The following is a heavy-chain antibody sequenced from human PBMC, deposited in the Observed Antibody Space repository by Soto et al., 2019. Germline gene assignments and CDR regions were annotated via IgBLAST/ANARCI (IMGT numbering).Heavy chain of an antibody. CDR3: ARDPGVAGGPYYYYGMDV. V-gene: IGHV1-2*04. D-gene: IGHD6-19*01. CDR1: GYTFTGYY. CDR2: INPNSGGT. Sequence: ASVKVSCKASGYTFTGYYMHWVRQAPGQGLEWMGWINPNSGGTNYAQKFQGWVTMTRDTSISTAYMELSRLRSDDTAVYYCARDPGVAGGPYYYYGMDVWGQGTTVTVSS. J-gene: IGHJ6*02.